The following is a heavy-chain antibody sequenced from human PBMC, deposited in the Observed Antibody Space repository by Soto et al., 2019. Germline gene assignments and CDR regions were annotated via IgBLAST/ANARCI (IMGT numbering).Heavy chain of an antibody. CDR1: GYRFTSYW. V-gene: IGHV5-51*01. Sequence: XDSLKLSCRISGYRFTSYWIALVRQMPGKGLEWMGIIFPSDSDTRYSPSFQGQVTISADRSTSTVFLQWASLEASDTAVYFCARKDKSGYFNWFDPWGQGTLVTVSS. D-gene: IGHD3-22*01. CDR3: ARKDKSGYFNWFDP. CDR2: IFPSDSDT. J-gene: IGHJ5*02.